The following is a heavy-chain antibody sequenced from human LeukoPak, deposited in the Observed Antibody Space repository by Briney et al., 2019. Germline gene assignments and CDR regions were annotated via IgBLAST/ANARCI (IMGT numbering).Heavy chain of an antibody. Sequence: GGSLRLSCAASGFTFSSYEMNWVRQAPGKGVEWVSYISSTGSTVYYADSVKGRFTISRDSAKSSLYLQMNSLRAEDTAVYYCASGGRYSSGWYYFDYWGQGTLVTVSS. D-gene: IGHD6-19*01. J-gene: IGHJ4*02. CDR2: ISSTGSTV. CDR1: GFTFSSYE. CDR3: ASGGRYSSGWYYFDY. V-gene: IGHV3-48*03.